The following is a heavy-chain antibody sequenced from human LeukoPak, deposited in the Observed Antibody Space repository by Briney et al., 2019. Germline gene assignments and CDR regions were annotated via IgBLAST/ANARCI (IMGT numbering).Heavy chain of an antibody. J-gene: IGHJ5*02. CDR1: GFTFSTYA. V-gene: IGHV3-64D*09. CDR2: ISGNGDTT. CDR3: VKLDLGYYYHT. Sequence: GESLRLSCSASGFTFSTYAFHWVRQAPGKGLEYVSAISGNGDTTYYADSVKGRFTISRDNSRNTLFLQMSSLRAEDTAMYYCVKLDLGYYYHTWGQGTLVTVSS. D-gene: IGHD3-22*01.